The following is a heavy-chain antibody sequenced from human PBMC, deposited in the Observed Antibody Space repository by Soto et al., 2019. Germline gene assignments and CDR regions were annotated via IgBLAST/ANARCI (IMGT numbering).Heavy chain of an antibody. V-gene: IGHV4-31*03. J-gene: IGHJ5*02. CDR2: ISHSGIT. Sequence: SETLSLTCTVSGGSITTSGDYWSWIRQHPGKGLEWIGYISHSGITEYNPSLKSRLTLSIDTSKNQFSLEMNSVTAADTAVYFCSRVSHDYSSGWFDPWGPGTPVTVSS. CDR1: GGSITTSGDY. D-gene: IGHD2-15*01. CDR3: SRVSHDYSSGWFDP.